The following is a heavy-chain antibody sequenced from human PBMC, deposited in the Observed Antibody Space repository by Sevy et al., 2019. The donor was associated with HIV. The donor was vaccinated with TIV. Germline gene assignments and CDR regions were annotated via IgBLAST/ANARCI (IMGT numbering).Heavy chain of an antibody. Sequence: SETLSLTCTVSGGSITSLYWNWIRQPPGKGLEWIASISYNGHINYNPSLKSRVTLSLVTSKNQFSLRLSSVTAADTAMYYCAGENAWGRGYSWGQGTLVTVSS. V-gene: IGHV4-59*08. CDR3: AGENAWGRGYS. CDR1: GGSITSLY. D-gene: IGHD1-26*01. CDR2: ISYNGHI. J-gene: IGHJ4*02.